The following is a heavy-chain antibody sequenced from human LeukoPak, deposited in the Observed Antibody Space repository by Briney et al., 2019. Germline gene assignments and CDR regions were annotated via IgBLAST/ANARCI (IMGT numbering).Heavy chain of an antibody. J-gene: IGHJ4*02. CDR2: IYSNGGRT. Sequence: GGSLRLSCAASGFTVSSNFMSWVRQAPGKGLEWVSVIYSNGGRTTYADSVKGRFIISRDNSKNTLNLQMNSLRAEDTAVYYCARKTDSGGQGDYWGPGTLVTVSS. D-gene: IGHD3-22*01. CDR1: GFTVSSNF. CDR3: ARKTDSGGQGDY. V-gene: IGHV3-66*01.